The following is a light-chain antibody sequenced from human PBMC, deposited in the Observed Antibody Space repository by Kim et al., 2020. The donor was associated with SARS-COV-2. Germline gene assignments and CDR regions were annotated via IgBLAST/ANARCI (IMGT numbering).Light chain of an antibody. CDR2: KDS. J-gene: IGLJ3*02. CDR3: QVWDSGTWV. Sequence: SYELTQPLSVSVALGQTARLTCGGNNIQTKNVHWDRQEPGQAPVLAMYKDSKRPSGIPERFSGSNSGNTATLSISRAQAGDEADYYCQVWDSGTWVFGGGTQLTVL. V-gene: IGLV3-9*01. CDR1: NIQTKN.